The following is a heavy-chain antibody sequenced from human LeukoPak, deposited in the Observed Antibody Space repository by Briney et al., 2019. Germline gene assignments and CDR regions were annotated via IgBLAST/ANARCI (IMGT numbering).Heavy chain of an antibody. CDR2: INPNSGGT. D-gene: IGHD5-24*01. CDR1: GYTFTGYY. CDR3: ARIRDGYNDAYDI. J-gene: IGHJ3*02. Sequence: ASVKVSCKASGYTFTGYYMHWVRQAPGQGLEWTGWINPNSGGTNYAQKFQGRVRMTRDTSISTAYMELSSLRSEDSAIYYCARIRDGYNDAYDIWGQGTVVTVPS. V-gene: IGHV1-2*02.